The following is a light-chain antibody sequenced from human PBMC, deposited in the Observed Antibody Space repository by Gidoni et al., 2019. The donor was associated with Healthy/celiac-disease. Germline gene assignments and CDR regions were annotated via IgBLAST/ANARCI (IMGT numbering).Light chain of an antibody. CDR1: SSDVGGYNY. CDR3: SSYAGSNIL. Sequence: SSLTQPPSASRSPGQSVTISCTGTSSDVGGYNYVSWYQQHPGKAPKLMIYEVSKRPSGVPDRFSGSKSGNTASLTVSVLQAEDEADYYCSSYAGSNILFGGGTKLTVL. CDR2: EVS. J-gene: IGLJ2*01. V-gene: IGLV2-8*01.